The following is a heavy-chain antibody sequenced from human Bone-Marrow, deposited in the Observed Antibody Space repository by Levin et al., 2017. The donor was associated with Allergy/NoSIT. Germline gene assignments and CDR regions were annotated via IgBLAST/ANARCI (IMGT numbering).Heavy chain of an antibody. Sequence: GESLKISCKASGYTFTDYYLHWVRQAPGQGLEWMGWMNPNTGGSNSAQQFQGRVTMTRDTFIITAYLELSRLRSDDTAVYYCARGERGPPKIDYWGQGTLVTVSS. CDR1: GYTFTDYY. CDR2: MNPNTGGS. CDR3: ARGERGPPKIDY. V-gene: IGHV1-2*02. J-gene: IGHJ4*02. D-gene: IGHD1-1*01.